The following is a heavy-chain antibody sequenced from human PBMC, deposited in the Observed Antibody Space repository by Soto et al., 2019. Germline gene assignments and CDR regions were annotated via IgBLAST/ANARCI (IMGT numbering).Heavy chain of an antibody. CDR3: ARESSITCPTTIRRAPIDY. J-gene: IGHJ4*02. D-gene: IGHD2-2*01. V-gene: IGHV1-18*01. Sequence: ASVKVSCKASGYTFTSYGISWVRQAPGQGLEWMGWISAYNGNTNYAQKLQGRVTMTTDTSTSTAYMELRSLRSDDTAVYYCARESSITCPTTIRRAPIDYWGQGALVTVSS. CDR1: GYTFTSYG. CDR2: ISAYNGNT.